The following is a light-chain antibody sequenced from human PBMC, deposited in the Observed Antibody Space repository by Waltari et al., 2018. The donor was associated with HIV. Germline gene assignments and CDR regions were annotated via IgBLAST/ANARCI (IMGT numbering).Light chain of an antibody. CDR1: SSAVGGYNY. J-gene: IGLJ2*01. CDR3: CSYAGSSTYVV. CDR2: DVS. V-gene: IGLV2-23*02. Sequence: QSALTQPASVSGSPGQSITISCTGTSSAVGGYNYVSRYQPHPGKAPKLMIYDVSKRPSGVSNRFSGSKSGNTASLTISGLQAEDEADYYCCSYAGSSTYVVFGGGTKLTVL.